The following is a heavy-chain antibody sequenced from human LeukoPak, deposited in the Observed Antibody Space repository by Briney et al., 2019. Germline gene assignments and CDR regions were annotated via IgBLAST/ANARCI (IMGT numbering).Heavy chain of an antibody. V-gene: IGHV1-18*01. CDR2: ISAYNGNT. J-gene: IGHJ6*02. CDR3: ARESRGYSSSWTQEINYYYYGMDV. D-gene: IGHD6-13*01. CDR1: GYTFTSYG. Sequence: ASVKVSCKASGYTFTSYGIRWVRQAPGQGLEWMGWISAYNGNTNYAQKLQGRVTMTTDTSTSTAYMELRSLRSDDTAVYYCARESRGYSSSWTQEINYYYYGMDVWGQGTTVTVSS.